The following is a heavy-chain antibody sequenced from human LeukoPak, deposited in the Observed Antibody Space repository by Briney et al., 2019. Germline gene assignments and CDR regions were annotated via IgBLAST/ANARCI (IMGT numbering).Heavy chain of an antibody. J-gene: IGHJ4*02. CDR3: ARDARGWSGFDY. D-gene: IGHD3-3*01. CDR2: IYTTGNT. CDR1: GGSISSYY. V-gene: IGHV4-4*07. Sequence: SETLSLTCSDSGGSISSYYWSWIRQPAGKGREWIGRIYTTGNTDYNPSLKSRVTMSVDTSKNQFSLNLSSVTAADTAVYYCARDARGWSGFDYRGQGTLVTVSS.